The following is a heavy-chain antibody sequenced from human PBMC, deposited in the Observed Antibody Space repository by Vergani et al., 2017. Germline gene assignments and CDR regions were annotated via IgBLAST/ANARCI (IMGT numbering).Heavy chain of an antibody. CDR3: ASNGGTIFGVGHAFDI. Sequence: VQLVESGGGVVQPGTSLRLSCVVSGFALNRHAMYWVRQVPGKGLLWVSRIKSDGSITAYADSVKGRFTISRDNAQNTLYLQMNSLRVEDTGVYYCASNGGTIFGVGHAFDIWGQGTMVTVSS. CDR1: GFALNRHA. V-gene: IGHV3-74*02. CDR2: IKSDGSIT. D-gene: IGHD3-3*01. J-gene: IGHJ3*02.